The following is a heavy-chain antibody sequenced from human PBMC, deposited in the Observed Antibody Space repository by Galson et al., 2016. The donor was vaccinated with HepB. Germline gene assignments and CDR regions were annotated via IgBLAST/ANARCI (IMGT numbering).Heavy chain of an antibody. CDR2: ISWDGGRR. CDR1: GFTFDEHA. J-gene: IGHJ4*02. D-gene: IGHD3-16*01. Sequence: CAASGFTFDEHAMHWVRQVPGEGLEWISLISWDGGRRYYADSVKGRFTISRDNGKNSLFLQMNSLRSEDTALYYCARDWGRRGPDEWGRGTLVTVSS. V-gene: IGHV3-43D*03. CDR3: ARDWGRRGPDE.